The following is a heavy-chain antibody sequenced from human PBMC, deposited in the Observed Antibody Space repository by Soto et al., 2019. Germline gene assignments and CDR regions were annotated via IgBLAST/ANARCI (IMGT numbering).Heavy chain of an antibody. J-gene: IGHJ3*01. CDR1: GESICSYY. D-gene: IGHD2-15*01. Sequence: SETLSLTCTVSGESICSYYWNWLRKKPGKGLEWIGYMYYSGSTKYNPSLKSRVTISLDTSKNQFSLNLRSVTAADTAVYYCARGTVLVVAANKYTDAFDFWGQGTMVTVSS. V-gene: IGHV4-59*01. CDR2: MYYSGST. CDR3: ARGTVLVVAANKYTDAFDF.